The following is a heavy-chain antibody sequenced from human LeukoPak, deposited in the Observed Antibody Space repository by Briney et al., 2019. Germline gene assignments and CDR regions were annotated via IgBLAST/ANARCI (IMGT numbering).Heavy chain of an antibody. CDR2: FDPEDGET. J-gene: IGHJ6*02. Sequence: GASVKVSCKVSGYTLTELSMHWVRQAPGKGLEWMGGFDPEDGETIYAQKSQGRVTMTEDTSTDTAYMALSSLRSEDTAVYYCATATPRGYSYGPYYYYGMDVWGQGTTVTVSS. CDR1: GYTLTELS. D-gene: IGHD5-18*01. CDR3: ATATPRGYSYGPYYYYGMDV. V-gene: IGHV1-24*01.